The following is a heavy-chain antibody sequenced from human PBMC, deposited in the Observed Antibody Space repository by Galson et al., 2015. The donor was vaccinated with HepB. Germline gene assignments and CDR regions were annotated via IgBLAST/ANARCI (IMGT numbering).Heavy chain of an antibody. D-gene: IGHD6-19*01. Sequence: TLSLTCTVSGGSISSYYWSWIRQPPGKGLEWIGYIYYSGSTNYNPSLKSRVTISVDTSKNQFSLKLSSVTAADTAVYYCARQIGYSSGWYPYYFDYWGQGTLVTVSS. J-gene: IGHJ4*02. CDR1: GGSISSYY. V-gene: IGHV4-59*08. CDR3: ARQIGYSSGWYPYYFDY. CDR2: IYYSGST.